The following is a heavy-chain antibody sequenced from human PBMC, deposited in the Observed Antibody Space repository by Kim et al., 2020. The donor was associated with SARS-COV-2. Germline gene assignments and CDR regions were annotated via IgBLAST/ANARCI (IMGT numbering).Heavy chain of an antibody. CDR3: ARLVRGYAFDI. Sequence: GGSLRLSCAASGVTVSSNHMGWVRQAPGKGLEWVSVMYIAESTYYAESIKGRFSISRDNFKNSVYLELSSLKREDTALYYCARLVRGYAFDIWGQGTTVTVSA. J-gene: IGHJ3*02. CDR1: GVTVSSNH. D-gene: IGHD3-10*01. V-gene: IGHV3-53*05. CDR2: MYIAEST.